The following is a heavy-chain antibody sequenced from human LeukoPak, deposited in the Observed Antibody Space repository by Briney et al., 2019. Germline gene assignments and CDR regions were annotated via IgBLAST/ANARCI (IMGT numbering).Heavy chain of an antibody. V-gene: IGHV4-38-2*02. Sequence: SETLSLTCTVSGYSISSGYYWGWIRQPPGKGLEWIGSICHSGSTYYNPSLKSRVTISVDTSKNQFSLKLSSVTAADTAVYYCARASSSWNGFFDYWGQGTLVTVSS. CDR1: GYSISSGYY. CDR3: ARASSSWNGFFDY. D-gene: IGHD6-13*01. CDR2: ICHSGST. J-gene: IGHJ4*02.